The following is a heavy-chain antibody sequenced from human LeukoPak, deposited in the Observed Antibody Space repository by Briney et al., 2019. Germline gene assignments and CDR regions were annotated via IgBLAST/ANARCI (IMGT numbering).Heavy chain of an antibody. V-gene: IGHV4-61*08. Sequence: PSETLSLTCTVSGGSIRSGGDYWSWIRQHPGKGPEWIGYIYYSGTTSYNPSLTSRVTISIDTSKNQFSLKLTSVTAADTAVCYCARHDPSKNGAYDIWGQGAMVTVSS. CDR1: GGSIRSGGDY. CDR3: ARHDPSKNGAYDI. D-gene: IGHD4-11*01. CDR2: IYYSGTT. J-gene: IGHJ3*02.